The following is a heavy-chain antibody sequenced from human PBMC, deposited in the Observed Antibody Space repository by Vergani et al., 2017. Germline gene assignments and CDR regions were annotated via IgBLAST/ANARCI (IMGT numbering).Heavy chain of an antibody. D-gene: IGHD1-26*01. CDR3: ARAPYSGSLRIQH. CDR2: INPNSGGT. J-gene: IGHJ1*01. V-gene: IGHV1-2*04. CDR1: GYTFTGYY. Sequence: QVQLVQSGAEVKKPGASVKVSCKASGYTFTGYYMHWVRQAPGQGLEWMGWINPNSGGTNYAQKFQGWVTMTRDTSISTAYMELRSLRSDDTAVYYCARAPYSGSLRIQHWGQGTLVTVSS.